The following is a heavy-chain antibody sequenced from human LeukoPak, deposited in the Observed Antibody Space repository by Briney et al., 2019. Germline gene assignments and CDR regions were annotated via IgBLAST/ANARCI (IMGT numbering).Heavy chain of an antibody. CDR3: ARGGLRHFDF. CDR2: ICYTGST. V-gene: IGHV4-59*11. D-gene: IGHD4-17*01. CDR1: GGSLSSHY. Sequence: SESLSLTCTVSGGSLSSHYWSWVRQPPGKGLEWIGYICYTGSTDYNPSLTSRVTMSVDTSKNQFSLNLSSVTAADTAIFYCARGGLRHFDFWGQGALVTVSS. J-gene: IGHJ4*02.